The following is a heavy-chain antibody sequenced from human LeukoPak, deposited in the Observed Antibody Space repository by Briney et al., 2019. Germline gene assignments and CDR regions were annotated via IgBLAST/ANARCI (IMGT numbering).Heavy chain of an antibody. CDR2: ISGSVIDT. CDR1: GFTFSSYA. V-gene: IGHV3-23*01. CDR3: AREPSPLYCSGGSCLLYYFDY. D-gene: IGHD2-15*01. Sequence: GGSLRLSCAASGFTFSSYAMSWVRQAPGKGLEWVSTISGSVIDTYYADSVKGRFTISGDNSKNTLHLQMNNLRAEDTAVYYCAREPSPLYCSGGSCLLYYFDYWGQGTLVTVSS. J-gene: IGHJ4*02.